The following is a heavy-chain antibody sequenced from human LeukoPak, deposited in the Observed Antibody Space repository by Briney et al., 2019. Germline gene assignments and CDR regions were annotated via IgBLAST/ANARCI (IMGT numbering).Heavy chain of an antibody. V-gene: IGHV1-18*01. J-gene: IGHJ4*02. D-gene: IGHD2-15*01. Sequence: ASVKVSCKASGYTFTSYGISWVRQAPGQGLEWMGWISTYNGNTNYAQKLQGRVTMTTDTSTSTAYMELRSLRSDDTAVYYCARDAHTYYCSGGSCYRPVGPYFEYWGQGTPVTVSS. CDR2: ISTYNGNT. CDR3: ARDAHTYYCSGGSCYRPVGPYFEY. CDR1: GYTFTSYG.